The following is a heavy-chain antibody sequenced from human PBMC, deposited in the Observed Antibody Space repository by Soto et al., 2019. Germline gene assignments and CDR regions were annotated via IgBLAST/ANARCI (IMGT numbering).Heavy chain of an antibody. CDR2: ISWNSGSI. D-gene: IGHD6-13*01. J-gene: IGHJ4*02. V-gene: IGHV3-9*01. Sequence: GGSLRLSCAASGFTFDDYAMHWVRQAPGKGLEWVSGISWNSGSIGYADSVKGRFTISRDNAKNSLYLQMNSLRAEDTALYYCAKGRSSWYGIIDYWGQGTLVTVSS. CDR3: AKGRSSWYGIIDY. CDR1: GFTFDDYA.